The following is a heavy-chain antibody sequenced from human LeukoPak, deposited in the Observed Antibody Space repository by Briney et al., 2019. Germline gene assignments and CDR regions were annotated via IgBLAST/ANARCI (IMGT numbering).Heavy chain of an antibody. Sequence: SETLSLTCAVYGGSFSGYYWSWIRQPPGKGLEWIGEINHSGSTNYNPSLKSRVTIPVDTSKNQFSLKLSSVTAADTAVYYCARGSSWYPYYFDYWGQGTLVTVSS. J-gene: IGHJ4*02. CDR2: INHSGST. D-gene: IGHD6-13*01. CDR1: GGSFSGYY. CDR3: ARGSSWYPYYFDY. V-gene: IGHV4-34*01.